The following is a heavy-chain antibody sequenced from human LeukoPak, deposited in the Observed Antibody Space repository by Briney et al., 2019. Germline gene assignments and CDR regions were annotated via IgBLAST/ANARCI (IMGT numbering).Heavy chain of an antibody. V-gene: IGHV3-30*03. CDR2: ISHDGGAE. Sequence: PGGSLRLSCAVSGFTIRIYGMHWVRQAPGKGLEWVAMISHDGGAEHYGDSVKGRFTISRDDSKNTLYLQMNSLRVEDTAVYYCARGRPHGNDYWGQGTLVTVSS. CDR1: GFTIRIYG. CDR3: ARGRPHGNDY. D-gene: IGHD4-23*01. J-gene: IGHJ4*02.